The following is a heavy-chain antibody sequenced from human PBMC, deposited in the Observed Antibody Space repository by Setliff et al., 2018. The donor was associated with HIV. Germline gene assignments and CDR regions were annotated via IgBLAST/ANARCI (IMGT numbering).Heavy chain of an antibody. J-gene: IGHJ6*02. V-gene: IGHV4-59*11. CDR1: GGSISSHY. CDR2: IYYNGNT. CDR3: ARPGSSSYYYAMDV. Sequence: SETLSLTCTVSGGSISSHYWSWIRLPPGKGLEWIGTIYYNGNTNYNPSLKSRVAISVDTSKNLFSLKMNSVTPADTAVYYCARPGSSSYYYAMDVWGQGTTVTVSS. D-gene: IGHD3-10*01.